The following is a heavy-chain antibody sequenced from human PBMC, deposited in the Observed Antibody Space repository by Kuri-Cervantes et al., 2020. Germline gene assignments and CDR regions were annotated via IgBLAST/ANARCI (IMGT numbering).Heavy chain of an antibody. Sequence: GESLKISCAASGFTFSSYAMSWVRQAPGKGLEWVSGISGWGGRTYYADSVKGRFTISRDNSKNTLYLQMNSLRAEDTAVYYCARGDGSGIPGPLYYYYMDVWGKGTTVTVSS. V-gene: IGHV3-23*01. D-gene: IGHD3-10*01. CDR1: GFTFSSYA. CDR2: ISGWGGRT. CDR3: ARGDGSGIPGPLYYYYMDV. J-gene: IGHJ6*03.